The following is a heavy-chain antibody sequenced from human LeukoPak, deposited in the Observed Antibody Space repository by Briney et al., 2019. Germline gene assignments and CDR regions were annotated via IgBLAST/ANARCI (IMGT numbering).Heavy chain of an antibody. CDR2: IYYSGST. Sequence: PSETLSLTCTVSGGSISSGDYYWSWIRQPPGKGLEWIGYIYYSGSTYYNPSLKSRVTISVDTSKNQFSLKLSSVTAADTAVYYCASLLQTTGYYFDYWGQGALVTVSS. CDR1: GGSISSGDYY. D-gene: IGHD1-1*01. CDR3: ASLLQTTGYYFDY. J-gene: IGHJ4*02. V-gene: IGHV4-30-4*01.